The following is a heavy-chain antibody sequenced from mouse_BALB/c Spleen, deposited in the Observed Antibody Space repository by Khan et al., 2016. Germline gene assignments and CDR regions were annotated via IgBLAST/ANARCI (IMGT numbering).Heavy chain of an antibody. Sequence: EVQLQESGPGLVKPSQSMYLTCTVTGYSITSDYAWSWIRQFPGNKLEWMGYISYSHSPTYNPSLKSSISISRDTSKDQLFLRLNSVTTEDAATYFCARGDWYVDVWGTGTTVTVSS. CDR1: GYSITSDYA. CDR3: ARGDWYVDV. V-gene: IGHV3-2*02. J-gene: IGHJ1*03. CDR2: ISYSHSP.